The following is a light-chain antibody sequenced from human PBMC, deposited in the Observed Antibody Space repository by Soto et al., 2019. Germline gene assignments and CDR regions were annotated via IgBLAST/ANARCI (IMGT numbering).Light chain of an antibody. J-gene: IGKJ1*01. CDR3: QQSYSIPPT. CDR1: QNISSY. V-gene: IGKV1-39*01. CDR2: VAS. Sequence: DIQMTQSPSSLSASVGDRVTITCRASQNISSYLNWYQHKPGKAPKFLIYVASSLQSGVPSRFSGSGSGTDFTLTISSLQPEDFATYYWQQSYSIPPTFGQGTKVEIK.